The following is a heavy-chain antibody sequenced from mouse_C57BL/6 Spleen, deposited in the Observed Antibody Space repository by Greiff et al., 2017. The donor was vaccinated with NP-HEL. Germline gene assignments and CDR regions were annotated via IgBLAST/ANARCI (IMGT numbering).Heavy chain of an antibody. D-gene: IGHD1-1*01. CDR1: GYTFTSYW. V-gene: IGHV1-69*01. CDR2: IDPSDSYS. Sequence: QVQLQQPGAELVMPGASVKLSCKASGYTFTSYWMHWVKQRPGQGLEWIGEIDPSDSYSNSHQKFKGKSTLTVDNSSSTAYMQLSSLTSEDSAVYYWARSARGSSYDAMDYWGQGTSVTVAS. J-gene: IGHJ4*01. CDR3: ARSARGSSYDAMDY.